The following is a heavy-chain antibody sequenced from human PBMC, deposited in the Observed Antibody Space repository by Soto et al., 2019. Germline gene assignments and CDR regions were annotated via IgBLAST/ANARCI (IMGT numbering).Heavy chain of an antibody. V-gene: IGHV4-59*01. J-gene: IGHJ4*02. CDR3: AREFYYDSSGIGLAS. Sequence: SETLSLTCTVPGGCLSGYYWSWIRQPPGKGLEWIGDFYSSGSPHHNPSLKNRVSISEDRSKNEFSLKLSSVTAADTAIYYCAREFYYDSSGIGLASWGQGSLVTVSS. CDR1: GGCLSGYY. D-gene: IGHD3-22*01. CDR2: FYSSGSP.